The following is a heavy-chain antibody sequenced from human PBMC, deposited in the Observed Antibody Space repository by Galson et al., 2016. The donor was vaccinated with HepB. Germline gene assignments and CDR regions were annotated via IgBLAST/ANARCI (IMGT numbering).Heavy chain of an antibody. J-gene: IGHJ4*02. D-gene: IGHD3-10*01. Sequence: ETLSLTCSVSSGSMKDFYWTYIRQSAGKGLEWIGRIYGSGSTDFNPSLKSRVAMSLDTSTNQFSLKLASVTAADPAVYYCARGFGSIWYYFDHWDQGVMVTVSS. V-gene: IGHV4-4*07. CDR3: ARGFGSIWYYFDH. CDR2: IYGSGST. CDR1: SGSMKDFY.